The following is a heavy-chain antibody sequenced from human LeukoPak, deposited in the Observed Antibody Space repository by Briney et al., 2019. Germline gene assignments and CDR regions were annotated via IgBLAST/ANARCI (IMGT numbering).Heavy chain of an antibody. CDR3: SRSAYYDGSGNYYDY. CDR1: GFTFSNAW. D-gene: IGHD3-22*01. V-gene: IGHV3-74*01. Sequence: GGSLRLSCAASGFTFSNAWMNWVRQAPGKGLEWVSRISDGGSTTTYADSVKGRFTISRDNAKNTLYLQMNGLRAEDTAVYYCSRSAYYDGSGNYYDYWGQGTLVTVSS. J-gene: IGHJ4*02. CDR2: ISDGGSTT.